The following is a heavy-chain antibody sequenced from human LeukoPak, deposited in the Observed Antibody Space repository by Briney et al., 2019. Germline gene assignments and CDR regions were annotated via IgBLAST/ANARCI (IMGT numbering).Heavy chain of an antibody. J-gene: IGHJ4*02. V-gene: IGHV3-48*03. CDR2: ISSSGSTI. D-gene: IGHD2-2*01. CDR1: GFTFTSYE. CDR3: ARRYCSSTSCTLDY. Sequence: GGSLRLSCAASGFTFTSYEMNWVCQAPGKGLEWVSYISSSGSTIYYADSVKGRFTISRDNAKNSPYLQMNSLRAEDTAVYYCARRYCSSTSCTLDYWGQGTLVTVSS.